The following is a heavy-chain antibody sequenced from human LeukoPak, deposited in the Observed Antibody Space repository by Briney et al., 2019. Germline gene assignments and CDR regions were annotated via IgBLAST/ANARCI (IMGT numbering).Heavy chain of an antibody. J-gene: IGHJ4*02. V-gene: IGHV3-74*01. CDR2: ISSDGTYT. D-gene: IGHD1-26*01. CDR3: ARGSGSSGGYYVGDF. CDR1: GFTFSSHS. Sequence: GSLRLSCAASGFTFSSHSMHWVRQAPGKGLVWVSRISSDGTYTNYADSVRGRFTISRDNAKSTLYLQMNSLRAEDTAVYYCARGSGSSGGYYVGDFWGQGTLVTVSS.